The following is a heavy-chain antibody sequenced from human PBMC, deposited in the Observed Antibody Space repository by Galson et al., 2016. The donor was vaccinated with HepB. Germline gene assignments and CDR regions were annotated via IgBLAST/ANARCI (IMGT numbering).Heavy chain of an antibody. Sequence: SLRLSCAASGFIFSSYAMNWVRQAPGKGLEWVSGISGSAGSTQHADSVKGRFTVSRDNSKNTMSLQMKSLRGEDTAEYYCAKVAKGMAVAGMVDKWGQGTRVTVSS. CDR2: ISGSAGST. CDR1: GFIFSSYA. J-gene: IGHJ4*02. D-gene: IGHD6-19*01. CDR3: AKVAKGMAVAGMVDK. V-gene: IGHV3-23*01.